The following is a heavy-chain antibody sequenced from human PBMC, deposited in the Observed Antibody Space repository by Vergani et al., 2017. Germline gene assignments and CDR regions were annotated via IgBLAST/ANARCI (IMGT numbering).Heavy chain of an antibody. V-gene: IGHV1-69*04. CDR1: GGTFSSYA. D-gene: IGHD4-17*01. CDR2: IIPILGIA. CDR3: ARDLWSVTTSGY. J-gene: IGHJ4*02. Sequence: QVQLVQSGAEVKKPGSSVKVSCKASGGTFSSYAISWVRQAPGQGLEWMGRIIPILGIANYAQKFQGRVTMTRDTSISTAYMELSRLRSDDTAVYYCARDLWSVTTSGYWGQGTLVTVSS.